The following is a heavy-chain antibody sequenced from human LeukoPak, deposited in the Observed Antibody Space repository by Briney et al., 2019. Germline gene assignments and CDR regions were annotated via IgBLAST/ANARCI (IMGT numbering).Heavy chain of an antibody. Sequence: SETLSLTCTVSGGSISSYYWSWIRQPPGKGLEWIGYIYYSGSTNYNPSLTSRVTISVDTSKNQFSLKLSSVTAADTAVYYCATSSPYYFDYWGQGTLVTVSS. J-gene: IGHJ4*02. CDR3: ATSSPYYFDY. V-gene: IGHV4-59*01. CDR2: IYYSGST. CDR1: GGSISSYY.